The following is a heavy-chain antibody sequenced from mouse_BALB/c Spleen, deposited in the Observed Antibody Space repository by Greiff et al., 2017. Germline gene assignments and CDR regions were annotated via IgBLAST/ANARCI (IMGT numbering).Heavy chain of an antibody. J-gene: IGHJ4*01. CDR3: ARTGSSYDYAMDY. Sequence: VKLMESGPGLVQPSQSLSITCTVSGISLTSYGVHWVRQSPGKGLEWLGVIWSGGSTDYNAAFISRLSISKDNSKSQVFFKMNSLQANDTAIYYCARTGSSYDYAMDYWGQGTSVTVSS. D-gene: IGHD1-1*01. CDR2: IWSGGST. V-gene: IGHV2-2*02. CDR1: GISLTSYG.